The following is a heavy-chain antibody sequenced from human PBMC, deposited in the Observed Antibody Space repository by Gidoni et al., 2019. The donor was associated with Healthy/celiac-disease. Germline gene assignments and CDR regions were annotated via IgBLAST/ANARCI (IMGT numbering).Heavy chain of an antibody. CDR2: IYTSGST. D-gene: IGHD3-9*01. CDR1: GGSISRGSYY. V-gene: IGHV4-61*02. CDR3: ARGGRYFDSGGMDV. Sequence: QVQLQESGPGLVKPSQTLSLTCTVSGGSISRGSYYWSWIRQPAGKGLEWIGRIYTSGSTNYNPSLKSRVTISVDTSKNQFSLKLSSVTAADTAVYYCARGGRYFDSGGMDVWGQGTTVTVSS. J-gene: IGHJ6*02.